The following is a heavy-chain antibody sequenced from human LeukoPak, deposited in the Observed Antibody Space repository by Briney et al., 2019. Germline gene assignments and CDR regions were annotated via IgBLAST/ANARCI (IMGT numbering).Heavy chain of an antibody. CDR2: ISAYNGNT. J-gene: IGHJ4*02. D-gene: IGHD4-17*01. CDR1: GYTFTIYG. Sequence: ASVKVSCKASGYTFTIYGISWVRQAPGQGFEWMGWISAYNGNTNYAQKLQGRVTMTTDTSTSTAYMELRSLRSADTAVYYCARVAQRLRSPADYWGQGTLVTVSS. V-gene: IGHV1-18*04. CDR3: ARVAQRLRSPADY.